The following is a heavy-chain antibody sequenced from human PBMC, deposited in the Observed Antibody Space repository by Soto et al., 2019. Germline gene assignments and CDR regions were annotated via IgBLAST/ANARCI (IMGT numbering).Heavy chain of an antibody. CDR3: AKDLSRSIAAPTLDYYGMDV. Sequence: GGSLRLSCAASGFTFSSYGMHWVRQAPGKGLEWVAVISYDVSNKYYADSVKGRFTISRDNSKNTLYLQMNSLRAEDTAVYYCAKDLSRSIAAPTLDYYGMDVWGQGTKVTVSS. J-gene: IGHJ6*02. CDR2: ISYDVSNK. CDR1: GFTFSSYG. V-gene: IGHV3-30*18. D-gene: IGHD6-6*01.